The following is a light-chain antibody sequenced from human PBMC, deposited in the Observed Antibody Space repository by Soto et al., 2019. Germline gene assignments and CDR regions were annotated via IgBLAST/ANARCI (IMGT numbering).Light chain of an antibody. V-gene: IGKV1-39*01. CDR3: QQGYTKSPLT. Sequence: DIQMTQSPSSLSASVGDRVTITCRTSQSINIYLNWYQQKVGEPPRLLIFGASNLQSGVPSRLSGSGVGTHFTLTISSLQAEDFATYYCQQGYTKSPLTFAGGTKVDIK. CDR2: GAS. J-gene: IGKJ4*01. CDR1: QSINIY.